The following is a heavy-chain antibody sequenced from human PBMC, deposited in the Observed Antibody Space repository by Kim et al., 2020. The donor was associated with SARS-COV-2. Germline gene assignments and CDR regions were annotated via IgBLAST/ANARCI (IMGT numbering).Heavy chain of an antibody. D-gene: IGHD6-13*01. V-gene: IGHV4-34*01. CDR1: GGSFSGYY. Sequence: SETLSLTCAVYGGSFSGYYWSWIRQPPGKGLEWIGEINHSGSTNYNPSLKSRVTISVDTSKNQFSLKLSSVTAADTAVYYCASGWLYSSSGFPDYWGQGTLVTVSS. CDR3: ASGWLYSSSGFPDY. CDR2: INHSGST. J-gene: IGHJ4*02.